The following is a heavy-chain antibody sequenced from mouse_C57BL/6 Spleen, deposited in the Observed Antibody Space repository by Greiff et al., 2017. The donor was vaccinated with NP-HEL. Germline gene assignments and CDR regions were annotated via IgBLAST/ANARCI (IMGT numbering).Heavy chain of an antibody. J-gene: IGHJ4*01. CDR2: IYPGDGDT. Sequence: VQLQQSGPELVKPGASVKISCKASGYAFSSSWMNWVKQRPGKGLEWIGRIYPGDGDTNYNGKFKGKATLTADKSSSTAYMQLSSLTSEDSAVYFCARRNYGNYYAMDYWGQGTSVTVSS. CDR3: ARRNYGNYYAMDY. V-gene: IGHV1-82*01. CDR1: GYAFSSSW. D-gene: IGHD2-1*01.